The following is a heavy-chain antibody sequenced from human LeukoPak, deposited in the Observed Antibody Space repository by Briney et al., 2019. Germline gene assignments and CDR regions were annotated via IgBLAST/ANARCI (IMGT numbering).Heavy chain of an antibody. Sequence: GGSLRLSCAASGFTVSSNHMNWVRQAPGKGLEWVSVIYSGGSTYYADSVKGRFTISRHNSRNTLYLQMNSLRAEDTAVYYCARDQSSGGVDYWGQGTLVTVSS. V-gene: IGHV3-53*04. J-gene: IGHJ4*02. CDR2: IYSGGST. CDR1: GFTVSSNH. CDR3: ARDQSSGGVDY. D-gene: IGHD3-10*01.